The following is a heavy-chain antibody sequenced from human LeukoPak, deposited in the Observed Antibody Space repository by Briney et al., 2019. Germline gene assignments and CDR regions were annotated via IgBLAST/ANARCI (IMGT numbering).Heavy chain of an antibody. CDR1: GGSFSGYY. CDR2: INHSGST. J-gene: IGHJ4*02. V-gene: IGHV4-34*01. Sequence: NPSETLSLTCAVYGGSFSGYYWSWIRQPPGKGLEWIGEINHSGSTNYNPSLKSRVTISVDTSKNQFSLKLSSVTAADTAVYYCARGASDYYDSTSLAYWGQGTLVTVSS. CDR3: ARGASDYYDSTSLAY. D-gene: IGHD3-22*01.